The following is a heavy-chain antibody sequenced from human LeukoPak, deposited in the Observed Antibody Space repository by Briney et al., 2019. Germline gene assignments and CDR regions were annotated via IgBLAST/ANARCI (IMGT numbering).Heavy chain of an antibody. V-gene: IGHV3-30*04. J-gene: IGHJ4*02. CDR3: ARDWFHAIDY. CDR2: ISFDGSNK. D-gene: IGHD2/OR15-2a*01. Sequence: GGSLRLSCAASGFTFSSYAMHWVRQAPGKGLEWVAVISFDGSNKYYADSVKGRFTISRDNSKNTLYLQMNSLRAEDTAVYYCARDWFHAIDYWGQGTLVTVSS. CDR1: GFTFSSYA.